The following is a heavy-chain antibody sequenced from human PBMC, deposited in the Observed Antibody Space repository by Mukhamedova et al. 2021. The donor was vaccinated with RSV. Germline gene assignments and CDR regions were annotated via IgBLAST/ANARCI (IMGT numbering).Heavy chain of an antibody. CDR2: ISHSGSA. Sequence: EYMGEISHSGSANYNPSLKSRVTISVDKPKNQFSLKLSSVTAADTAVYYCARTYCSAGSCFHIDYWGQGTLVTVSS. J-gene: IGHJ4*02. V-gene: IGHV4-4*02. CDR3: ARTYCSAGSCFHIDY. D-gene: IGHD2-15*01.